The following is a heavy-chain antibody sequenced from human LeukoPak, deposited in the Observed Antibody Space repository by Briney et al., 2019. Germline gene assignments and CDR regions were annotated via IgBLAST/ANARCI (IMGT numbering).Heavy chain of an antibody. CDR1: GFTLSDYY. CDR3: AREIQFSTGWTPRGY. Sequence: GGSLRLSCAASGFTLSDYYMTWIRQAPGKGLEWVSYIGSSSSGTPIYYPDPVRGRFTISRDTAKNSLYLQMNSLKAEDTAIYYCAREIQFSTGWTPRGYWGQGTLVTVSS. V-gene: IGHV3-11*01. J-gene: IGHJ4*02. D-gene: IGHD6-19*01. CDR2: IGSSSSGTPI.